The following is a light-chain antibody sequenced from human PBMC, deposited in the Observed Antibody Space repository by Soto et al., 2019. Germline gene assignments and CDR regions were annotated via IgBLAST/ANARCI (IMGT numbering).Light chain of an antibody. J-gene: IGLJ3*02. Sequence: QSVLTQPPSASAAPGQKVNISCSGSTSNIGRNYVCWYQQLPGTAPKLLIYDIDQRPSGIPDRFSGSKSGTSATLGITGLQTGDEAHYYCGTWDDSLSAGVFGGGTKLTVL. CDR3: GTWDDSLSAGV. CDR2: DID. CDR1: TSNIGRNY. V-gene: IGLV1-51*01.